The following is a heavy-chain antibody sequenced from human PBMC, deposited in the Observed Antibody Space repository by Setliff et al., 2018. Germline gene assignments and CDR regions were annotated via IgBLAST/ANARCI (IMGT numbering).Heavy chain of an antibody. Sequence: ASVKVSCKASGYSFSTYAMHWVRQAPGQRLEWMGWINGGNGSTSYAQKFQGRVTMTRDTSTSTVYMELSSLRSEDTAVYYCAREQLVDRGFDYWGQGTLVTVSS. D-gene: IGHD6-6*01. J-gene: IGHJ4*02. CDR1: GYSFSTYA. CDR2: INGGNGST. CDR3: AREQLVDRGFDY. V-gene: IGHV1-3*01.